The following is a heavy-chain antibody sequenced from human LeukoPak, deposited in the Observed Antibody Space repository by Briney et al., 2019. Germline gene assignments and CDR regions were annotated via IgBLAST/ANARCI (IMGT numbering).Heavy chain of an antibody. CDR3: AKGFSSNDF. V-gene: IGHV3-23*01. J-gene: IGHJ4*02. D-gene: IGHD2-2*01. CDR2: ISDVGDTS. CDR1: GFTFSDYA. Sequence: GGSLRLSCAASGFTFSDYAMSWVRQAPGKGLEWVSAISDVGDTSYYADSVKGRFTVSRDNSKNTLHLQIHSLRAEDTAVYYCAKGFSSNDFWGQGTLVIVSS.